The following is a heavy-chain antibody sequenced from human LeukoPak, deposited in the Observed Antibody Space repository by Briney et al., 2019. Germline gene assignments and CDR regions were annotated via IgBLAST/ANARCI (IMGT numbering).Heavy chain of an antibody. V-gene: IGHV1-18*01. J-gene: IGHJ4*02. D-gene: IGHD6-19*01. CDR2: ISVYNGNT. CDR3: ARDQDWLVDH. Sequence: WASVKVSCKASGYIFTSHGISWVRQAPGQGLERMGWISVYNGNTNYAQKFQGRVTMTRDTAATTAYMELRSLRSDDTAVYYCARDQDWLVDHWAQGTLVTVSS. CDR1: GYIFTSHG.